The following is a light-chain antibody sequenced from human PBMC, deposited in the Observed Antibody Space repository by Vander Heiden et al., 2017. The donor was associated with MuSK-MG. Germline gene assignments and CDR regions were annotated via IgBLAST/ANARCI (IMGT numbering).Light chain of an antibody. Sequence: DIQMTQSPSTLSASVGDRVTITCRASQSISSWLAWYQQKPWKAPKLLIYKASSLESGVPSRFSGSGSGTEFTLTISSLQPDDFATYYCQQYNSYSMYTFGQWTKLEIK. CDR2: KAS. CDR3: QQYNSYSMYT. CDR1: QSISSW. V-gene: IGKV1-5*03. J-gene: IGKJ2*01.